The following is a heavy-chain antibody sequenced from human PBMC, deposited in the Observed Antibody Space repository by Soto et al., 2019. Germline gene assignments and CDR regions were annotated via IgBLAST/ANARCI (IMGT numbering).Heavy chain of an antibody. Sequence: GGSLRLSCAAWGVTCSSYAMSLVRQAPGKGLEWVSAISGSGGSTYYADSVKGRFTISRDNSKNTLYLQMNSLRAEDTAVYYCAKVRYKNAPRFDYWGQGTLVTVSS. CDR2: ISGSGGST. CDR1: GVTCSSYA. J-gene: IGHJ4*02. CDR3: AKVRYKNAPRFDY. V-gene: IGHV3-23*01. D-gene: IGHD1-1*01.